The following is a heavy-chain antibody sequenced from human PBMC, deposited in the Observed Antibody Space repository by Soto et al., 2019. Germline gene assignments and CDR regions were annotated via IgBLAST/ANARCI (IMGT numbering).Heavy chain of an antibody. V-gene: IGHV1-69*01. Sequence: QVQLVQSGAEVKKPGSSVKVSCKASGGTFSSYAISWVRQAPGQGLEWMGGIIPIFGTANYAQKFQGRVTINADEYTSTGYMEQSSLRSEDTAVYYCARSSTVVPPVGNYYYYGMDVWGQGTTVTVSS. CDR2: IIPIFGTA. CDR1: GGTFSSYA. J-gene: IGHJ6*02. D-gene: IGHD4-17*01. CDR3: ARSSTVVPPVGNYYYYGMDV.